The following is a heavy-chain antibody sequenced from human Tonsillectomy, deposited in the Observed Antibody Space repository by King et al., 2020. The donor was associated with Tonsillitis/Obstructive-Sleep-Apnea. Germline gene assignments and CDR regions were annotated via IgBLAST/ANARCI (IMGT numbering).Heavy chain of an antibody. D-gene: IGHD6-6*01. V-gene: IGHV5-10-1*01. CDR3: ARQKYISSPSPY. Sequence: LQLVQSGAEVKKPGESLRISCKGSGYSFTSYWISWVRQMPGKGLEWMGRIDPTDSYTNYSPSFQGHVTISADKSISTAYLQWSSLQASYTAMYYCARQKYISSPSPYWGQGTLVTVSS. J-gene: IGHJ4*02. CDR1: GYSFTSYW. CDR2: IDPTDSYT.